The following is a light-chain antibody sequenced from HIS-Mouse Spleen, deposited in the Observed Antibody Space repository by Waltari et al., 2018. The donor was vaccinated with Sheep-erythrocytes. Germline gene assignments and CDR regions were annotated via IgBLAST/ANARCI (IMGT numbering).Light chain of an antibody. CDR3: SSYAGSNNWV. J-gene: IGLJ3*02. CDR2: EVS. CDR1: RSDVGGYNY. Sequence: QSALTPPPSASGSPGQSVTISCTGTRSDVGGYNYFSWYQQHPGKAPKLMIYEVSKRPSGVPDRFSGSKSGNTASLTVSGLQAEDEADYYCSSYAGSNNWVYGGGTKLTVL. V-gene: IGLV2-8*01.